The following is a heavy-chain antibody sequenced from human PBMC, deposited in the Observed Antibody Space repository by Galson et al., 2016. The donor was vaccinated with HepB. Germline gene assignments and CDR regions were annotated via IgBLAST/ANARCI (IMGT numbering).Heavy chain of an antibody. D-gene: IGHD6-19*01. CDR3: ERDRRGSGWYIDY. CDR2: IKQGGSEK. Sequence: SLRLSCAASGFTFGMYWMSWVRQAPGKGLEWVANIKQGGSEKYYVESVRGRFTISRDSAKNSLFLQMNSLRAEDTAVYYCERDRRGSGWYIDYWGQGTLVTVSS. CDR1: GFTFGMYW. V-gene: IGHV3-7*01. J-gene: IGHJ4*02.